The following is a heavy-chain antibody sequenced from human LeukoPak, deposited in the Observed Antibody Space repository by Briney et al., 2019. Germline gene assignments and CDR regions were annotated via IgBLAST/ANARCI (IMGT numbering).Heavy chain of an antibody. J-gene: IGHJ4*02. D-gene: IGHD1-7*01. V-gene: IGHV3-7*01. CDR3: ARKWHNWNYNAYFDY. Sequence: GGSLRLSCAASGFTFSSYWMSWVRQAPGKGLEWVANIKQDGSEKYYVDSVKGRFTISRDNAKNSLYLQMNSLRAEDTAVYYCARKWHNWNYNAYFDYWGQGTLVTVSS. CDR1: GFTFSSYW. CDR2: IKQDGSEK.